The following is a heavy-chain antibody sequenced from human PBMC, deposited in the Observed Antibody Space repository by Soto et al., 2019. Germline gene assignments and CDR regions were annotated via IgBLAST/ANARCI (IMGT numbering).Heavy chain of an antibody. Sequence: HPGGSLRLSCAASGYDFRTYSMNWVRQAPGQGLEWIAYVSLDSDTIQYADSVKGRFTISRDDAENSLYLQMDSLRGEDTATYYCARLYYDYVWGQGTTVTVSS. J-gene: IGHJ6*02. V-gene: IGHV3-48*01. CDR3: ARLYYDYV. CDR2: VSLDSDTI. D-gene: IGHD3-3*01. CDR1: GYDFRTYS.